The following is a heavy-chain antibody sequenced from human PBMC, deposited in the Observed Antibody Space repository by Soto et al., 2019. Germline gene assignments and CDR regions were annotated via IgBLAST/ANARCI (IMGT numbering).Heavy chain of an antibody. Sequence: GGSLRLSCAASGFTFSSYSMNWVRQAPGKGLEWVSYISSSSSTIYYADSVKGRFTISRDNAKNSLYLQMNSLRDEDTAVYYCARAFGSYQQWLVQVSYYYGMDVWGQGTTVTVSS. CDR1: GFTFSSYS. D-gene: IGHD6-19*01. CDR2: ISSSSSTI. CDR3: ARAFGSYQQWLVQVSYYYGMDV. J-gene: IGHJ6*02. V-gene: IGHV3-48*02.